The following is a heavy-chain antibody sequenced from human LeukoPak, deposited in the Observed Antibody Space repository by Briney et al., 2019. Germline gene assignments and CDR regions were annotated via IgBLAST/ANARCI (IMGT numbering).Heavy chain of an antibody. CDR3: ASPAAAENYYYYGMDV. J-gene: IGHJ6*02. CDR2: IYPGDSDT. V-gene: IGHV5-51*01. D-gene: IGHD6-13*01. Sequence: GVSLQISCKGSGYSFTSYWIGWVRQMPGKGLEWMGIIYPGDSDTRYSPSFQGQVTISADKSISTAYLQWSSLKASDTAMYYCASPAAAENYYYYGMDVWGQGTTVTVSS. CDR1: GYSFTSYW.